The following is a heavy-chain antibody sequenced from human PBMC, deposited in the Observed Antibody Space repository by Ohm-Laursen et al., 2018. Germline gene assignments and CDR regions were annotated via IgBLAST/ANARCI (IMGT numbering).Heavy chain of an antibody. J-gene: IGHJ6*02. CDR1: GGSISSYY. Sequence: SDTLSLTCTVSGGSISSYYWSWIRQPPGKGLEWIGYIYYSGSTNYNPSLKSRVTISVDTSKNQFSLKLSSVTAADTAVYYCARDKITYCTSTSCDYFGMDVWGQGTTVTVSS. CDR3: ARDKITYCTSTSCDYFGMDV. D-gene: IGHD2-2*01. V-gene: IGHV4-59*01. CDR2: IYYSGST.